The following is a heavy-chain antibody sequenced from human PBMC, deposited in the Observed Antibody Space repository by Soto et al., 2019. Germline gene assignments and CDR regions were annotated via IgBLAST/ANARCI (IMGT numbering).Heavy chain of an antibody. D-gene: IGHD3-22*01. CDR3: ARGEGDSSGYSYFQH. CDR1: GGSISSSNW. J-gene: IGHJ1*01. Sequence: QVQLQESGPGLVKPSGTLSLTCAVSGGSISSSNWWSWVRQPPGKGLEWIGEIYHSGSTNYNPSHKCRVTISVDKSKNQFSLKLRSVTAEDTAVYYCARGEGDSSGYSYFQHWGQGTLVTVSS. V-gene: IGHV4-4*02. CDR2: IYHSGST.